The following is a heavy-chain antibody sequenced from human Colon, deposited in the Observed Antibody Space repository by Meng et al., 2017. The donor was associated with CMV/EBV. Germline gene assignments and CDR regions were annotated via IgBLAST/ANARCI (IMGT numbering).Heavy chain of an antibody. CDR3: ARDSYDFWSGFKTNSKDFYYYGVDV. D-gene: IGHD3-3*01. V-gene: IGHV1-18*01. Sequence: ASVKVSCKGSGYTFINYGISWVRLAPGQGLEWMGWISPHNGHTIHAQKFLGRVGMTTDTSTTTAYMEVRSLRSDDTAVYYCARDSYDFWSGFKTNSKDFYYYGVDVWGQGTTVTVSS. J-gene: IGHJ6*02. CDR2: ISPHNGHT. CDR1: GYTFINYG.